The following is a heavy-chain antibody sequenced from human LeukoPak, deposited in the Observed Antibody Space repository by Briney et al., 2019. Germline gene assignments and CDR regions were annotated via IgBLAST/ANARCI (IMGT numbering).Heavy chain of an antibody. D-gene: IGHD1-26*01. CDR2: IKRDGSEK. J-gene: IGHJ4*02. Sequence: PGGSLRLSCAASGFIFSRYWMSWVRQAPGKGLEWLANIKRDGSEKYYVDSVKGRFIISRDNAKNSMYLLMNSLRAEDTAVYYCARGSYSGNCYYFDYWGQGSQVTVSS. V-gene: IGHV3-7*01. CDR1: GFIFSRYW. CDR3: ARGSYSGNCYYFDY.